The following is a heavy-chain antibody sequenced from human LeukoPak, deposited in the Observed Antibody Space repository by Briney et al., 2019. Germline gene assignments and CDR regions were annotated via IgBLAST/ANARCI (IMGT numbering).Heavy chain of an antibody. CDR3: ARDPHYNWNDVGRRFDP. V-gene: IGHV1-18*04. CDR1: GYTFTSYG. Sequence: ASVTVSCTASGYTFTSYGISWVRQAPGQGLEWMGWISAYNGNTNYAQKLQGRVTMTTDTSTSTAYMELRSLRSDDTAVYYCARDPHYNWNDVGRRFDPWGQGTLVTVSS. J-gene: IGHJ5*02. CDR2: ISAYNGNT. D-gene: IGHD1-20*01.